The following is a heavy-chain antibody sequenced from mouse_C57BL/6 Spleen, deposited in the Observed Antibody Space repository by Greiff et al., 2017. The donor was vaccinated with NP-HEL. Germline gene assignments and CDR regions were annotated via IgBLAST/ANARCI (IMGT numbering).Heavy chain of an antibody. CDR1: GYTFTSYW. CDR3: ARGYDYYFDY. J-gene: IGHJ2*01. Sequence: QVQLQQPGAELVKPGASVKLSCKASGYTFTSYWMHWVKQRPGQGLEGRGRLEETRGTGGVDEGVKGKATLTVDKSSSTAYMQLSSLTSEDSAVYYCARGYDYYFDYWGQGTTLTVSS. D-gene: IGHD2-2*01. CDR2: LEETRGTG. V-gene: IGHV1-64*01.